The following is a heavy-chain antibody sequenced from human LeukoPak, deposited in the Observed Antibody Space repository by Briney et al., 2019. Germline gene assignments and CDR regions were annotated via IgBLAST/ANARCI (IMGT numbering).Heavy chain of an antibody. Sequence: GGSLRLSCAASGFTFSSYSMNWVRQAPGKGLEWVSSISSSSSYIYYADSVKGRFTISRDNAKNSLYLQMNSLRAEDTAVYYCARDKQWLVSGASDYWGRGTLVTVSS. CDR3: ARDKQWLVSGASDY. D-gene: IGHD6-19*01. CDR1: GFTFSSYS. J-gene: IGHJ4*02. CDR2: ISSSSSYI. V-gene: IGHV3-21*01.